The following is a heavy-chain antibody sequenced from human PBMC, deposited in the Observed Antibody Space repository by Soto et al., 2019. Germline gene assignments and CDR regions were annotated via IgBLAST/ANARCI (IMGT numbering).Heavy chain of an antibody. CDR3: AKVPPGGSGYYPFDY. D-gene: IGHD3-22*01. CDR1: GFTFSSYA. CDR2: ISGSGGST. J-gene: IGHJ4*02. Sequence: PGGSLRLSCAASGFTFSSYAMSWVRQAPGKGLEWVLAISGSGGSTYYADSVKGRFTISRDNSKNTLYLQMNSLRAEDTAVYYCAKVPPGGSGYYPFDYWGQGTLVTVSS. V-gene: IGHV3-23*01.